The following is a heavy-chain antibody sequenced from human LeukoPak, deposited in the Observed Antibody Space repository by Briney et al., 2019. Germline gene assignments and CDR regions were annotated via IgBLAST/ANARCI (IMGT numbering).Heavy chain of an antibody. V-gene: IGHV4-34*01. J-gene: IGHJ4*02. D-gene: IGHD6-19*01. CDR3: ASGIAVARIGKMYFDY. CDR1: GGSFSGYY. CDR2: INHSGST. Sequence: SETLSLTCAVYGGSFSGYYWSWIRQPPGKGLEWIGEINHSGSTNYNPSLKSRVTTSVDTSKNQFSLKLSSVTAADTAVYYCASGIAVARIGKMYFDYWGQGTLVTVSS.